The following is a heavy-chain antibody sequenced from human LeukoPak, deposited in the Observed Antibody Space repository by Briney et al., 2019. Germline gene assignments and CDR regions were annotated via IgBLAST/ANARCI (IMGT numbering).Heavy chain of an antibody. CDR2: ISWNSGSI. V-gene: IGHV3-9*01. CDR3: AEGYCSSTSCLVDY. D-gene: IGHD2-2*01. CDR1: GFTFDDYA. Sequence: PGGSLRLSCAASGFTFDDYAMHWVRQAPGKGLEWVSGISWNSGSIGYADSVKGRFTISRDNAKNSLYLQMNSLRAEDTALYYCAEGYCSSTSCLVDYWGQGTLVTVSS. J-gene: IGHJ4*02.